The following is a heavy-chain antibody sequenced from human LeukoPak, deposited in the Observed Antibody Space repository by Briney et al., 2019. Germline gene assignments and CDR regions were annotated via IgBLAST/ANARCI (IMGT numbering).Heavy chain of an antibody. CDR2: IYYSGST. V-gene: IGHV4-61*08. J-gene: IGHJ6*02. Sequence: SETLSLTCTVSGGSISSGDYYWRWIRQPPGKGLEWIGYIYYSGSTNYNPSLKSRVTISVDTSKNQFSLKLSSVTAADTAVYYCARGGVMDVWGQGTTVTVSS. CDR1: GGSISSGDYY. CDR3: ARGGVMDV. D-gene: IGHD2-8*01.